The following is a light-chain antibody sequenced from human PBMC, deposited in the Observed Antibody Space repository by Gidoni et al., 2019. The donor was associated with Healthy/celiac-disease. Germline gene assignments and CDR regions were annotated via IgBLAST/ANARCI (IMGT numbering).Light chain of an antibody. CDR2: LGS. CDR1: QSLLHSNGYNY. J-gene: IGKJ4*01. Sequence: LPVTPGEPASISCRSSQSLLHSNGYNYLDWYLQKTGQSPQLLIYLGSNRASGVPDRFSGSGSGTDFTLKISRDQAEDVGVYYCMQALQTPLTFGGGTKVEIK. CDR3: MQALQTPLT. V-gene: IGKV2-28*01.